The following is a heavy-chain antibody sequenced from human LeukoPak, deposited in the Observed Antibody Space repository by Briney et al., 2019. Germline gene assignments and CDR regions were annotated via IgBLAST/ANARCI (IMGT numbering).Heavy chain of an antibody. J-gene: IGHJ5*02. CDR1: GYTFTGYY. CDR3: ARDRGAAAGRGDWFDP. V-gene: IGHV1-2*02. D-gene: IGHD6-13*01. Sequence: ASVKVSCKASGYTFTGYYMHWVRQAPGQGLEWMGWINPNSGGTNYAQKFQGRVTMTRDTSISTAYMELSRLRSDDTAVYYCARDRGAAAGRGDWFDPWGQGTLVTVSP. CDR2: INPNSGGT.